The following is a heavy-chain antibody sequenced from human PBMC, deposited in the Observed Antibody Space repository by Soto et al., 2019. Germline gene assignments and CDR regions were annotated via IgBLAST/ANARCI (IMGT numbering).Heavy chain of an antibody. V-gene: IGHV2-5*01. CDR2: IYWNGIE. CDR1: GFSLSSSGVA. CDR3: AHGDPVDFHY. D-gene: IGHD3-10*01. J-gene: IGHJ4*02. Sequence: QLTLKESGPTLVKPTQTLTLTCTFSGFSLSSSGVAVGWIRQPPGKALEWLALIYWNGIERYSPSLKSRLTITKDPSNNQVVLTMTNMDPVDAATYYCAHGDPVDFHYWSQGTLVTVSP.